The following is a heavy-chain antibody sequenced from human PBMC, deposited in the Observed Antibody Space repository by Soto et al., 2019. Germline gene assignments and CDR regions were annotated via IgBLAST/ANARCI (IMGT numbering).Heavy chain of an antibody. D-gene: IGHD5-18*01. CDR1: GFTVSSNY. Sequence: PGGSLRLSCAASGFTVSSNYMSWVRQAPGKGLEWVSVIYSGGSTYYADSVKGRFTISRHNSKNTLYLQMNSLRAEDTAVYYCKRGGGSDTGGGEDYYYMDVWGKGTTVTVSS. V-gene: IGHV3-53*04. J-gene: IGHJ6*03. CDR3: KRGGGSDTGGGEDYYYMDV. CDR2: IYSGGST.